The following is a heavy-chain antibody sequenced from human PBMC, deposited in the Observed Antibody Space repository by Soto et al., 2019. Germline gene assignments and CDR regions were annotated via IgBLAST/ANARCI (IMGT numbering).Heavy chain of an antibody. V-gene: IGHV4-59*01. D-gene: IGHD4-17*01. J-gene: IGHJ6*02. CDR3: ARDAVTTTAPYYYYGMDV. Sequence: SETLSLTCTVSGCSISSYYWGWIRQPPGKGLEWIGYIYYSGSTNYNPSLKSRVTISVDTSKNQFSLKLSSVTAADTAVYYCARDAVTTTAPYYYYGMDVWGQGTTVTVSS. CDR2: IYYSGST. CDR1: GCSISSYY.